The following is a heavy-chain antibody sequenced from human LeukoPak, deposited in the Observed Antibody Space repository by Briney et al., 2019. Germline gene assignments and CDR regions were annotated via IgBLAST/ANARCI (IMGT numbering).Heavy chain of an antibody. Sequence: SETLSLTCTVSGGSISSSNYFWGWIRQPPRKGLEWIGSIYYNGSTYHNPSLKSRITISVDTSKNHFSLKLSSVTAADTAVYYCARGAGFYWGRGTLVTVSS. CDR2: IYYNGST. CDR3: ARGAGFY. V-gene: IGHV4-39*02. CDR1: GGSISSSNYF. D-gene: IGHD3-9*01. J-gene: IGHJ4*02.